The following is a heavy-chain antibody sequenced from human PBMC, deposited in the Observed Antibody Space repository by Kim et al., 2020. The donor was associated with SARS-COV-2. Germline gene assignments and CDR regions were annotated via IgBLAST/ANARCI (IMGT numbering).Heavy chain of an antibody. V-gene: IGHV1-69*13. CDR1: GGTFSNYA. J-gene: IGHJ4*02. D-gene: IGHD1-26*01. Sequence: SVKVSCKASGGTFSNYAISWVRQAPGQGLEWMGGIIPIFGAANYAQKFQGRVTITADESTSTAYMEPSSLRSEDTAVYYCARGRIVGAIQNYFDYWGQGTLVIVSS. CDR3: ARGRIVGAIQNYFDY. CDR2: IIPIFGAA.